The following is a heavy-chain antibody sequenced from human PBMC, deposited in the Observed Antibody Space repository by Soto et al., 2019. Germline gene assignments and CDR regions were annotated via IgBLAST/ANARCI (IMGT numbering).Heavy chain of an antibody. CDR1: GYSITTGYS. D-gene: IGHD2-21*02. CDR3: ARESSGGNSDFDI. CDR2: IFHSGST. Sequence: QVQLQESGPGLVKPSETLSLACAVSGYSITTGYSWGWIRQPPGKGLEWIGNIFHSGSTYYNPSLKGRLTVSADTSKNQFSLKLRSVTAADTAIYYCARESSGGNSDFDIWGQGTMVTVSS. J-gene: IGHJ3*02. V-gene: IGHV4-38-2*01.